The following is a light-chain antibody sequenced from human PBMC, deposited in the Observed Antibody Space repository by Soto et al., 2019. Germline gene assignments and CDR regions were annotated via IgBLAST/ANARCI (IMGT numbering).Light chain of an antibody. J-gene: IGKJ1*01. CDR2: KAS. V-gene: IGKV1-5*03. CDR3: QQYHSYPWT. CDR1: QTIITW. Sequence: DTQMTQSPSTLSTSVGDRVTIICRASQTIITWLAWYQQKPGKAPKLLIYKASTLESGVPSRFSGSGSGTEFTLTISSLQPDDFATYYCQQYHSYPWTFGQGTKVDIK.